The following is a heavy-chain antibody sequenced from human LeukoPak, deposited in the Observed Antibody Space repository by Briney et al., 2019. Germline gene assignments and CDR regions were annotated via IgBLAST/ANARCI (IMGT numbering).Heavy chain of an antibody. CDR2: IYYSGST. D-gene: IGHD2-21*02. CDR1: GGSISSYY. J-gene: IGHJ4*02. CDR3: AREYGGDHFDY. V-gene: IGHV4-59*01. Sequence: SSETLSLTCTVSGGSISSYYWSWTRQPPGKGLEWIGYIYYSGSTNYNPSLKSRVTISVDTSKNQFSLKLSSVTAADTAVYYCAREYGGDHFDYWGQGTLVTVSS.